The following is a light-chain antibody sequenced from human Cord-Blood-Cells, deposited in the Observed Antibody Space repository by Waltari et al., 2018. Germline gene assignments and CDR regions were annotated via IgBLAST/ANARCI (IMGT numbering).Light chain of an antibody. CDR1: QSVSSSY. V-gene: IGKV3-20*01. CDR3: QQYGSSPRT. Sequence: MLLTQFLGILSMSPGERATLSCRASQSVSSSYLAWYQQKPGQAPRLLIYGASSRATGIPDRFSGSGSGTDFTLTISRLEPEDFAVYYCQQYGSSPRTFGQGTKLEIK. J-gene: IGKJ2*01. CDR2: GAS.